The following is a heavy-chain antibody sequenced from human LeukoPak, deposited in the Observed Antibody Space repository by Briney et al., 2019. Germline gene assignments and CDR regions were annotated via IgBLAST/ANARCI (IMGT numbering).Heavy chain of an antibody. J-gene: IGHJ5*02. V-gene: IGHV4-34*01. D-gene: IGHD6-19*01. Sequence: SETLSLTCAVYGGSFSGYYWSWIRQPPGKGLEWIGEINHSGSTNYNPSLKSRVTISVDTSKNQFYLKLSSVTGADTAVYYCARGGWYSHLWGQGALVTVSS. CDR1: GGSFSGYY. CDR3: ARGGWYSHL. CDR2: INHSGST.